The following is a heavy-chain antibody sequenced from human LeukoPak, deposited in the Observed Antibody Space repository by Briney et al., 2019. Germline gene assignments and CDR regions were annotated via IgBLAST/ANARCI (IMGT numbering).Heavy chain of an antibody. CDR3: TRHANHLLDYGDYLNRYWFDP. J-gene: IGHJ5*02. CDR1: GFTFSGSA. D-gene: IGHD4-17*01. V-gene: IGHV3-73*01. Sequence: GGSLRLSCAASGFTFSGSAMHWVRQASGKGLEWVGRIRSKANSYATAYAASVKGRFTISRDDSKNTAYLQMNSLKTEDTAVYYCTRHANHLLDYGDYLNRYWFDPWGQGTLVTVSS. CDR2: IRSKANSYAT.